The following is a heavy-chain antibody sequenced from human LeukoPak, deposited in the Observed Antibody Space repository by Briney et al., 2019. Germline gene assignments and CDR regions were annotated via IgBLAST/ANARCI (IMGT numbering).Heavy chain of an antibody. V-gene: IGHV4-59*12. Sequence: SETLSLTCTVSGGSISSYYWSWIRQPPGKGLEWIGYIYYSGSTNYNPSLKSRVTISVDRSKNQFSLKLSSVTAADTAVYYCAKSTYYYDTFVNAFDFWGQGTVVTVSS. CDR3: AKSTYYYDTFVNAFDF. J-gene: IGHJ3*01. CDR2: IYYSGST. CDR1: GGSISSYY. D-gene: IGHD3-22*01.